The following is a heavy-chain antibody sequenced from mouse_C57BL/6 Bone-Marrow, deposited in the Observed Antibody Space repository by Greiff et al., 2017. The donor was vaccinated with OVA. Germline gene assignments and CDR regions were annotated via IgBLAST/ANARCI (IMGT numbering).Heavy chain of an antibody. J-gene: IGHJ4*01. D-gene: IGHD1-1*01. Sequence: EVMLVESGGGLVKPGGSLKLSCAASGFTFSDYGMHWVRQAPEKGLEWVAYISSGSGTIYYADTVKGRFTISRDNAKNTLFLQMTSLRSEDTGMDYCASTVEAYYYAMDDWGQGTSVTVSS. CDR2: ISSGSGTI. CDR3: ASTVEAYYYAMDD. V-gene: IGHV5-17*01. CDR1: GFTFSDYG.